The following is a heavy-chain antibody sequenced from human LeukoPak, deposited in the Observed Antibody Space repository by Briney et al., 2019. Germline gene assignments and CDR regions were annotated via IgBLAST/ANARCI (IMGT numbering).Heavy chain of an antibody. CDR1: GYSFTRYW. CDR3: ARRANPYAAPDY. J-gene: IGHJ4*02. V-gene: IGHV5-51*01. CDR2: MYPGESDT. D-gene: IGHD1-14*01. Sequence: GESLKISCKGSGYSFTRYWIGWVRQMPGKGLEFMGIMYPGESDTRYSPSFQGQVSMSADKSINTAYLQWSSLKASDSGIYYCARRANPYAAPDYWGRGTLVTVSS.